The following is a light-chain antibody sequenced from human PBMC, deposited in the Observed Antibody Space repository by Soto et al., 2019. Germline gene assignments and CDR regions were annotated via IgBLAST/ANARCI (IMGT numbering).Light chain of an antibody. CDR1: QSVRSK. CDR3: QQYNNWPPIT. J-gene: IGKJ5*01. V-gene: IGKV3-15*01. Sequence: IGMTQSPGTLSVSPGERATLSCRASQSVRSKLAWYQQKPGQAPRLLIYDASTRATGIPARFSGSGSGTEFTLTISSLQSEDFAVYYCQQYNNWPPITFGQGTRLEIK. CDR2: DAS.